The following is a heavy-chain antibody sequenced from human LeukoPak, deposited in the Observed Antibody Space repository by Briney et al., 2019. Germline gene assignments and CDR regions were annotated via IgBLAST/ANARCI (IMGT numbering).Heavy chain of an antibody. Sequence: GGSLRLSCAASGFTFSDYYMSWIRQAPGKGLEWVSYISSSGSTIYYVDSVKGRFTISRDNAKNSLYLQMNSLRAEDTAVYYCARVSCSSTSCPAGFDPWGQGTLVTVSS. D-gene: IGHD2-2*01. J-gene: IGHJ5*02. CDR2: ISSSGSTI. V-gene: IGHV3-11*01. CDR1: GFTFSDYY. CDR3: ARVSCSSTSCPAGFDP.